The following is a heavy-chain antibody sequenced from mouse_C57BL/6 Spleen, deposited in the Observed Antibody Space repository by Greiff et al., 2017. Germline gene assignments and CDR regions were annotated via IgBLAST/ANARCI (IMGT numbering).Heavy chain of an antibody. CDR2: IDPSDSYT. V-gene: IGHV1-69*01. Sequence: QVQLQQPGAELVMPGASVKLSCKASGYTFTSYWMHWVKQRPGQGLEWIGEIDPSDSYTNYNQKFKGKSTLTVDKSSSTAYMQLSSLTSEDSAVYYCARCLLGSNYVLDYWGQGTTLTVSS. CDR3: ARCLLGSNYVLDY. D-gene: IGHD2-5*01. J-gene: IGHJ2*01. CDR1: GYTFTSYW.